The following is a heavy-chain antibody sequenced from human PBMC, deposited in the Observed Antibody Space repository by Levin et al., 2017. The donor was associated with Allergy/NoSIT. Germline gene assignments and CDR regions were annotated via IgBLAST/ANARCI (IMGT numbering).Heavy chain of an antibody. CDR2: IYYSGST. D-gene: IGHD6-19*01. CDR3: ARALVTAPSSGWLSPSDYFDY. V-gene: IGHV4-39*07. CDR1: GGSISSSSYY. J-gene: IGHJ4*02. Sequence: ASETLSLTCTVSGGSISSSSYYWGWIRQPPGKGLEWIGSIYYSGSTYYNPSLKSRVTISVDTSKNQFSLKLSSVTAADTAVYYCARALVTAPSSGWLSPSDYFDYWGQGTLVTVSS.